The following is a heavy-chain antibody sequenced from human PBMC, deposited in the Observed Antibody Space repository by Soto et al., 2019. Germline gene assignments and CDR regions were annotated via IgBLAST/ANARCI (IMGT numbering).Heavy chain of an antibody. CDR1: GFTFSSYG. V-gene: IGHV3-30*18. J-gene: IGHJ5*02. D-gene: IGHD4-17*01. CDR3: PKDLLHNTVTTCGS. Sequence: QVQLVESGGGVIQHGRSLRLSCTASGFTFSSYGMHWVRQAPGKGLEWVAVISYHGNDKYYADSVKGRFTISRDNFKSTLYLQMSSLRAEDTAIYFCPKDLLHNTVTTCGSWGQGTLVTVSS. CDR2: ISYHGNDK.